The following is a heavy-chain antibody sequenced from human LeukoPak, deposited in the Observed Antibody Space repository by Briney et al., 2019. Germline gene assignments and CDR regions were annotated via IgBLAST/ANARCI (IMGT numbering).Heavy chain of an antibody. J-gene: IGHJ4*02. CDR2: MNPNSGNT. V-gene: IGHV1-8*01. CDR1: GYTFTSYD. D-gene: IGHD3/OR15-3a*01. CDR3: ARGYDDFWTGYRPFDS. Sequence: GASVKVSCKASGYTFTSYDINWVRQATGQGLEWMGWMNPNSGNTGYAQKFQGRVTMTRNTSISTAYMELSSLRSEDTAVYYCARGYDDFWTGYRPFDSSGQGTLVTVSP.